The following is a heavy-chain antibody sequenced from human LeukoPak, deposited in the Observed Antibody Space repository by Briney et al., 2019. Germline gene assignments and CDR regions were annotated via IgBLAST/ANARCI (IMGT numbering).Heavy chain of an antibody. CDR3: ARDVRITMVRGVID. Sequence: PSETLSLTCTVSGGSISSSSYYWGWIRQPPGRGLEWIGSIYYSGSTYYNPSLKSRVTISVDTSKNQFSLKLSSVTAADTAVYYCARDVRITMVRGVIDWGQGTLVTVSS. V-gene: IGHV4-39*07. CDR2: IYYSGST. J-gene: IGHJ4*02. CDR1: GGSISSSSYY. D-gene: IGHD3-10*01.